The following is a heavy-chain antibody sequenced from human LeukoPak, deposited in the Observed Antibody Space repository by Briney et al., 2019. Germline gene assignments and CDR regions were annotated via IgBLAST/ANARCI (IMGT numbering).Heavy chain of an antibody. J-gene: IGHJ6*03. Sequence: PGGSLRLSCEASGFPFSSYWMHWVRQAPGKGPVWVSRINGVGKSTDYADSVKGRFTISRDNVKNTVYLQMNSLGAEDAAVYYCAREQFHGDYIRRNPTYYYYMDVWGKGTTVIVS. V-gene: IGHV3-74*01. CDR1: GFPFSSYW. CDR2: INGVGKST. CDR3: AREQFHGDYIRRNPTYYYYMDV. D-gene: IGHD4-17*01.